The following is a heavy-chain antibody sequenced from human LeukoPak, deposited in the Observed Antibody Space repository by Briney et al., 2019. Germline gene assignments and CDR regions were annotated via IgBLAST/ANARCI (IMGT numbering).Heavy chain of an antibody. CDR2: IHRSGST. CDR3: ARGADGSGSYYWWFDP. CDR1: PDSTTSNF. D-gene: IGHD3-10*01. J-gene: IGHJ5*02. V-gene: IGHV4-59*12. Sequence: PSETLSLTCTVSPDSTTSNFWSWVRQPPGKGLEWIGEIHRSGSTNYNPSLQSRVTISIDTSKNQFSLKLSSVTAADTAVYYCARGADGSGSYYWWFDPWGQGTLVTVSS.